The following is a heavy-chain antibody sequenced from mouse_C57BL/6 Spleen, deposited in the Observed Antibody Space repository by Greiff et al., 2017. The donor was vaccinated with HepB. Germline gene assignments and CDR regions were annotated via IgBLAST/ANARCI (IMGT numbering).Heavy chain of an antibody. CDR1: GFTFSSYT. CDR3: ARQGGSLFAY. Sequence: EVMLVESGGGLVKPGGSLKLSCAASGFTFSSYTMSWVRQTPEKRLEWVATISGGGGNTYYPDSVKGRFTISRDNAKNTLYLQMSSLRSEDTAVYYCARQGGSLFAYWGQGTLVTVSA. V-gene: IGHV5-9*01. D-gene: IGHD1-1*01. CDR2: ISGGGGNT. J-gene: IGHJ3*01.